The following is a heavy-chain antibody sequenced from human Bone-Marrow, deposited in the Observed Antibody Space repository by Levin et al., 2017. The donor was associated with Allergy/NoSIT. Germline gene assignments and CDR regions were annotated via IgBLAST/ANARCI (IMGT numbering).Heavy chain of an antibody. CDR2: ISYDGSNK. V-gene: IGHV3-30*04. J-gene: IGHJ4*02. D-gene: IGHD1-1*01. CDR1: GFTFSSYA. Sequence: GGSLRLSCAASGFTFSSYAMHWVRQAPGKGLEWVAVISYDGSNKYYADSVKGRFTISRDNSKNTLYLQMNSLRAEDTAVYYCARDLEGWNERASSLGYWGQGTLVTVSS. CDR3: ARDLEGWNERASSLGY.